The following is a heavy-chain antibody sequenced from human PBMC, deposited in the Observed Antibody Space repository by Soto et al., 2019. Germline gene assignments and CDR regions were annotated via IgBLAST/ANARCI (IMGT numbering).Heavy chain of an antibody. J-gene: IGHJ5*02. V-gene: IGHV3-23*01. Sequence: PSESLRLSCAASGFTFSSYAFSWCRQAPGKRLEWVSAISGSGGSTYYADSVKGRFTISRDNSKNTLYLQMNSLRAEDTAVYYCAKRGNSCTNGVCHNWFDPWGQGTLVTVSS. CDR1: GFTFSSYA. CDR2: ISGSGGST. D-gene: IGHD2-8*01. CDR3: AKRGNSCTNGVCHNWFDP.